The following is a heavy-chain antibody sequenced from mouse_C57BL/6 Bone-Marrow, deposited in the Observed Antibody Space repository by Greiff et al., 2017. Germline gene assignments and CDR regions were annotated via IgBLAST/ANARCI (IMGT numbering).Heavy chain of an antibody. Sequence: QVQLQQSGAELMKPGASVKLSCKATGYTFTGYWIEWVKQRPGHGLEWIGDSLPGSGSTNYNEKLKGKATFTADTSSNTAYMQLSSLTTEDSAIYYCARGWYFDVWGTGTTVTVSS. CDR2: SLPGSGST. CDR1: GYTFTGYW. V-gene: IGHV1-9*01. J-gene: IGHJ1*03. CDR3: ARGWYFDV.